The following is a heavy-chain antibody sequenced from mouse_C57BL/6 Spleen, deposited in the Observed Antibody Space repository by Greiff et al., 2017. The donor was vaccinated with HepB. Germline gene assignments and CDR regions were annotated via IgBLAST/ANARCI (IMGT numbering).Heavy chain of an antibody. D-gene: IGHD1-1*01. CDR3: ARDYYYGSSGFAY. CDR2: ISYSGST. Sequence: EVQLQQSGPGMVKPSQSLSLTCTVTGYSITSGYDWHWIRHFPGNKLEWMGYISYSGSTNYNPSLKSRISITHDTSKNHFFLKLNSVTTEDTATYYCARDYYYGSSGFAYWGQGTLVTVSA. J-gene: IGHJ3*01. V-gene: IGHV3-1*01. CDR1: GYSITSGYD.